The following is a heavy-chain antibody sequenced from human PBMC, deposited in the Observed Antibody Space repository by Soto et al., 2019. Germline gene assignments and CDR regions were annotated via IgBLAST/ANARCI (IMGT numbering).Heavy chain of an antibody. CDR2: ISSSSSTI. Sequence: EVQLVESGGGLAQPGGSLRLSGAASGFTFSSYSMNWVRQAPGKGLEWVSYISSSSSTIYYAASVKGRVTISGDNAKNSLYLQMNSLRDEDTSVYYCAREGYPCDYWGQGTLVTVSS. J-gene: IGHJ4*02. CDR3: AREGYPCDY. CDR1: GFTFSSYS. D-gene: IGHD5-18*01. V-gene: IGHV3-48*02.